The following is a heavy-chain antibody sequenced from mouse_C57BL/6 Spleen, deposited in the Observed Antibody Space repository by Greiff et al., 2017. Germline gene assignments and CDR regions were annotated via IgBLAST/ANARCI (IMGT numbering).Heavy chain of an antibody. CDR3: TNNPWFAY. CDR2: IDPENGDT. J-gene: IGHJ3*01. CDR1: GFNIKDDY. Sequence: VHVKQSGAELVRPGASVKLSCTASGFNIKDDYMHWVKQRPEQGLEWIGWIDPENGDTEYASKFQGKATITADTSSNTAYLQLSSLTSEDTAVYYCTNNPWFAYWGQGTLVTVSA. V-gene: IGHV14-4*01.